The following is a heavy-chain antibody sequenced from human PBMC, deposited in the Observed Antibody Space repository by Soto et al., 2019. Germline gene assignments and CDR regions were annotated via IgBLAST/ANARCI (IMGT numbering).Heavy chain of an antibody. CDR3: ARIPYSSASFDY. V-gene: IGHV4-61*01. J-gene: IGHJ4*02. Sequence: QVQLQESGPGLVKPSETLSLTCTVSGVSISSVSLSSNYWGWIRQPPGKGLEYVGSISYTGNSNYNPSLKSRVTISVDTSKNQFSLKLSSVTATDTAVYYCARIPYSSASFDYWGQGTLVTVSS. CDR2: ISYTGNS. D-gene: IGHD6-19*01. CDR1: GVSISSVSLSSNY.